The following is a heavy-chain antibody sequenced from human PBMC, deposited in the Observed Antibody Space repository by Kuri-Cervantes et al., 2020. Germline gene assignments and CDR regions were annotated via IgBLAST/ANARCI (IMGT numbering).Heavy chain of an antibody. CDR3: AKDIGGYYDSSGCGGYFDY. D-gene: IGHD3-22*01. V-gene: IGHV3-9*01. J-gene: IGHJ4*02. Sequence: GGSLRLSCAASGFTFDEFAMHWVRQTPVKGLEWVSGISWNSGSIGYADSVKGRFTISRDNAKNSLYLQMNSLRAEDTALYYCAKDIGGYYDSSGCGGYFDYWGQGTLVTVSS. CDR2: ISWNSGSI. CDR1: GFTFDEFA.